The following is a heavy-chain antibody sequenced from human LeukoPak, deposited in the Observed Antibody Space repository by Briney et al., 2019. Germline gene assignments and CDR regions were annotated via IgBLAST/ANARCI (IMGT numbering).Heavy chain of an antibody. CDR3: ARGLSGSYYAY. CDR1: GGSLSSSKW. J-gene: IGHJ4*02. D-gene: IGHD1-26*01. Sequence: SETLSPTCAASGGSLSSSKWWSWVRPAPGKGLGWIGETYDSGSTNYNPSLKSRVTISVDKSKNQFSLKLSSVTAADTAVYYCARGLSGSYYAYWGQGTLVTVSS. CDR2: TYDSGST. V-gene: IGHV4-4*02.